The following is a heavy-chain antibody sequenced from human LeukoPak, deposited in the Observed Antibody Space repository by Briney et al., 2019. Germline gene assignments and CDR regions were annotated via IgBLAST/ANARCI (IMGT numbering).Heavy chain of an antibody. CDR1: GGSIRSYY. D-gene: IGHD3-10*01. CDR2: IYYSGTT. Sequence: SETLSLTCTFSGGSIRSYYWNWIRQPPGKGLEWIGYIYYSGTTNYNPSLKSRVTISVDTSKNQFSLKLSSVTAADTAVYYCATDNSYGSGSYYTWGQGTLVTVSS. CDR3: ATDNSYGSGSYYT. J-gene: IGHJ4*02. V-gene: IGHV4-59*01.